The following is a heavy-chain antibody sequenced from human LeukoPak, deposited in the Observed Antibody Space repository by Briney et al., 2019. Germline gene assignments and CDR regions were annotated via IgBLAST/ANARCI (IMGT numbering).Heavy chain of an antibody. CDR2: ISGLSTHI. Sequence: GGSLRLSCSASGFTFSDYGMNWVRQAPGKGLEWVSSISGLSTHIYYGDSVKGRFSISRDNAKNSVYLQMNSLGVEDTAIYYCGRAFPPLRTSSAGDLWGQGILVTVSS. CDR3: GRAFPPLRTSSAGDL. CDR1: GFTFSDYG. D-gene: IGHD3-16*01. V-gene: IGHV3-21*01. J-gene: IGHJ4*02.